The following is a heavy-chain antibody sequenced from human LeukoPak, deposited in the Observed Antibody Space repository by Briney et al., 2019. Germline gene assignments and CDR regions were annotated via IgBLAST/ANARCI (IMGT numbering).Heavy chain of an antibody. Sequence: SQTLSLTCSVSGASISSGGYYWSWLRQHPGKGLEWIGYMFYSGSTYHNPSLKSPITISLDTSKNQFSLKLSSVTAADTAVYYCAREGGPYRPLDYSGQGTLVTVSS. CDR2: MFYSGST. CDR1: GASISSGGYY. CDR3: AREGGPYRPLDY. J-gene: IGHJ4*02. V-gene: IGHV4-31*01.